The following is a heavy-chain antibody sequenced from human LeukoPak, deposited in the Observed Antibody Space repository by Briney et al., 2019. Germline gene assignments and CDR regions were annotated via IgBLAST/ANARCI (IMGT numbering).Heavy chain of an antibody. CDR3: ARHDSFIPY. CDR1: GFTFNNYA. Sequence: GGSLRLSCAASGFTFNNYAMSWVRQAPGKGLEWVSGISDSGRATYYTDSVRGRCTISRDNSKNTVCLQMRNLRAEDTAVYFCARHDSFIPYWGQGSLVTVSS. CDR2: ISDSGRAT. D-gene: IGHD5-18*01. J-gene: IGHJ4*02. V-gene: IGHV3-23*01.